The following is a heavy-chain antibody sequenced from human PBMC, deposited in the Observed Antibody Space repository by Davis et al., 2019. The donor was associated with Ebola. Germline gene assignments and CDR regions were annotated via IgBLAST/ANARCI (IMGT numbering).Heavy chain of an antibody. CDR3: AREAAHCGGDCHDH. CDR2: ISYDGNYI. V-gene: IGHV3-30-3*01. Sequence: PGGSLRLSCAASGFTFRNYAMDWVRQAPGKGLEWVAAISYDGNYIYYADSVRGRFTISRDNAKNSLHLQMDSLRAEDTAVYYCAREAAHCGGDCHDHWGQGTLVTVSS. CDR1: GFTFRNYA. J-gene: IGHJ4*02. D-gene: IGHD2-21*01.